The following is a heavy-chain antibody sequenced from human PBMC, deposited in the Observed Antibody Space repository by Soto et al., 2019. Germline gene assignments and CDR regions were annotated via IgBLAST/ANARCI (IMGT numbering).Heavy chain of an antibody. Sequence: PSETLSLTCAVSGYPISSGYYWGWIRQPPGKGLEWIGSIYHSGSTYYNPSLKSRVTISVDTSKNQFSLKLSSVTAADTAVYYCAWDDYDFRRNFDYGSQGTLVTVSS. V-gene: IGHV4-38-2*01. CDR3: AWDDYDFRRNFDY. CDR2: IYHSGST. J-gene: IGHJ4*02. CDR1: GYPISSGYY. D-gene: IGHD3-3*01.